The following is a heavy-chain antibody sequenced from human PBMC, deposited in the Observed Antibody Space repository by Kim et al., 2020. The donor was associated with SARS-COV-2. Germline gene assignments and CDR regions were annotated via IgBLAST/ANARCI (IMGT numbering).Heavy chain of an antibody. J-gene: IGHJ5*02. V-gene: IGHV1-18*01. Sequence: ASVKVSCKASGYTFTSYGISWVRQAPGQGLEWMGWISAYNGNTNYAQKLQGRVTMTTDTSTSTAYMELRSLRSDDTAVYYCARSGHMAMVRGVIGFDPWGQGTLVTVSS. CDR2: ISAYNGNT. CDR3: ARSGHMAMVRGVIGFDP. D-gene: IGHD3-10*01. CDR1: GYTFTSYG.